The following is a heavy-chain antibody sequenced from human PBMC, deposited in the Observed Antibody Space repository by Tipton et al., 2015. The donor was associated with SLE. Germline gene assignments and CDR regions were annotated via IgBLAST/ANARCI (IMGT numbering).Heavy chain of an antibody. CDR3: AKETIPGWRGFDY. CDR2: LSPSGDNT. V-gene: IGHV3-23*01. J-gene: IGHJ4*02. CDR1: GFTFSYNA. D-gene: IGHD1-20*01. Sequence: GSLRLSCAASGFTFSYNAMTWVRQAPGKGLEWVSSLSPSGDNTFYADAVKGRFTISRDNSKNTLYLQMNSLRAEDTAVYYCAKETIPGWRGFDYWGQGTLVTVSS.